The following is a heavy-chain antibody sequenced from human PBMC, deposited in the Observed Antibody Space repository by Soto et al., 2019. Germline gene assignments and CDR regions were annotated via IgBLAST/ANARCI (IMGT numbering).Heavy chain of an antibody. Sequence: QVQLQESGPGLVKPSETLSLTCAVSGASIRSYHWSWIRQPAGKGLEWIGRMQHTGNTNYNPSLKSRVTMSVDTSKNQISLKMTSVTAADTAVYFCAKDVSSRRWFDPWGQGIQVIVSS. J-gene: IGHJ5*02. CDR3: AKDVSSRRWFDP. D-gene: IGHD3-16*01. V-gene: IGHV4-4*07. CDR2: MQHTGNT. CDR1: GASIRSYH.